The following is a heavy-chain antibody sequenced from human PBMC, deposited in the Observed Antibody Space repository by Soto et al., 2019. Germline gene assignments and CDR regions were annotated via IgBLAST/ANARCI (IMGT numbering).Heavy chain of an antibody. D-gene: IGHD4-17*01. CDR1: GGSFSGYY. CDR3: AREHGDYALGY. J-gene: IGHJ4*02. V-gene: IGHV4-34*01. Sequence: SETLSLTCAVYGGSFSGYYWSWIRQPPGKGLEWIGEINHSGSTNYNPSLKSRVTISVDTSKNQFSLKLSSVTAADTAVYYCAREHGDYALGYWGQGTLVTVSS. CDR2: INHSGST.